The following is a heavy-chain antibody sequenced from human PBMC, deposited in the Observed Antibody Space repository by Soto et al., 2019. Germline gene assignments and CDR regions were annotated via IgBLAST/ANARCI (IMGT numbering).Heavy chain of an antibody. CDR1: GFTFSAHY. J-gene: IGHJ4*02. Sequence: EVQLVESGGGLVQPGGFLRLSCAASGFTFSAHYMDWVRQAPGKGLEWVGRIKNKANSYTTEYAASVEGRFTISREDSQNSLYLQMNSLKTEDTAVYYCARVSLVGPSGGRYFDYWGQGSQVAVSS. D-gene: IGHD1-26*01. V-gene: IGHV3-72*01. CDR2: IKNKANSYTT. CDR3: ARVSLVGPSGGRYFDY.